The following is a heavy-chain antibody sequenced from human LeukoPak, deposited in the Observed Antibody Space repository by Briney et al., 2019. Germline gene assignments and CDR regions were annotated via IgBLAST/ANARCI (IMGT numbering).Heavy chain of an antibody. J-gene: IGHJ4*02. V-gene: IGHV4-4*07. CDR1: GGSISGSF. CDR2: VSSTGNT. CDR3: SIQKWFGEFLSDY. Sequence: SETLSLTCSVSGGSISGSFWNWIRQPAGKGLEWIGRVSSTGNTVYNPSHKSRLTMSLDRSKTQFSLNLNSVTAADTAVYYCSIQKWFGEFLSDYWGQGIQVTVSS. D-gene: IGHD3-10*01.